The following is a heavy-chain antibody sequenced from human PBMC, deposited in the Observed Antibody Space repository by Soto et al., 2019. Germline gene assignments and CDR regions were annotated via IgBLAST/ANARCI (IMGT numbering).Heavy chain of an antibody. Sequence: QVQLVQSGAEGKKPGSSVKVSCKASGGTFSSYTISWVRQAPGQGLEWMGRIIPILGIANYAQKFQGRGKISADKSTSTAYMELSSLRTGDTAVYYCARGVLTMVRGVSGTPFDYWGKGTLATVAS. CDR1: GGTFSSYT. J-gene: IGHJ4*02. V-gene: IGHV1-69*02. D-gene: IGHD3-10*01. CDR2: IIPILGIA. CDR3: ARGVLTMVRGVSGTPFDY.